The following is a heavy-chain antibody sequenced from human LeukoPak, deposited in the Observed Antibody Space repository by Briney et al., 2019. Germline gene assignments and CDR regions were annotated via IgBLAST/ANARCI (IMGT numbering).Heavy chain of an antibody. CDR1: GYTFTHYG. Sequence: ASVKVSCKASGYTFTHYGISWVRQAPGQGLEWMGWISAYNGDTDYAQKLQGRVTMTTDTSTSTAYMELRSLRSDDTAVYHCARSHAFDIWGQGTMVTVSS. CDR3: ARSHAFDI. J-gene: IGHJ3*02. CDR2: ISAYNGDT. V-gene: IGHV1-18*01.